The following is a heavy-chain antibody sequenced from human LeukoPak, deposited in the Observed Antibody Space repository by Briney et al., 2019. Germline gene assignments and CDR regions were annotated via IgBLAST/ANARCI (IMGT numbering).Heavy chain of an antibody. CDR3: ARRDRQATYNWNYVPGDAFDI. CDR2: IYPGDSDT. V-gene: IGHV5-51*01. D-gene: IGHD1-7*01. J-gene: IGHJ3*02. Sequence: GESLKISCKGSGYSFTSYWIGWVRQVPGKGLEWMGIIYPGDSDTRYSPSFQGQVTISADKSISTAYLQWSSLKASDTAMYYCARRDRQATYNWNYVPGDAFDIWGQGTMVTVSS. CDR1: GYSFTSYW.